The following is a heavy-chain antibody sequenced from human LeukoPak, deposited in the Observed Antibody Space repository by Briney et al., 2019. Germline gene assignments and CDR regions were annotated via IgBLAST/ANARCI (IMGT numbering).Heavy chain of an antibody. CDR3: ARTTRIYSSSSTGPILY. CDR1: GFTFSDYY. J-gene: IGHJ4*02. D-gene: IGHD6-6*01. CDR2: ISSSGSTI. V-gene: IGHV3-11*01. Sequence: PGGSLRLSCAASGFTFSDYYMSWIRQAPGKGLEWVSYISSSGSTIYYADSVKGRFTISRDNAKNSLYLQMNSLRAEDTAVCYCARTTRIYSSSSTGPILYWGQGTLVTVSS.